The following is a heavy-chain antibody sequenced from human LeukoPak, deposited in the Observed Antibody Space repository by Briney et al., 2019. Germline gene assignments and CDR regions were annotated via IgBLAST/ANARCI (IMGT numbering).Heavy chain of an antibody. CDR2: IYQSGST. CDR3: ARLHWNSNY. V-gene: IGHV4-38-2*01. Sequence: NPSETLSLTCAVSGYSISGGYYWGWIRPPPGKGLEWIGSIYQSGSTYYNPSLKSRVTISVDTSKNQFSLKLTSVTAADTAVYYCARLHWNSNYWGQGTLVTVSS. CDR1: GYSISGGYY. J-gene: IGHJ4*02. D-gene: IGHD1-7*01.